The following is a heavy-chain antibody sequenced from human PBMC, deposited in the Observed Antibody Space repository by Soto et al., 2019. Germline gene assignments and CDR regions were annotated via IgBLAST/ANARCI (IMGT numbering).Heavy chain of an antibody. CDR2: IYHAGSV. Sequence: LSLTCAVSGYSIGSGYYWAWIRQSPGKGLEWIGSIYHAGSVYYNPSLNGRVALSMDTSKNHFSLKLTSVTAADTAVYYCARTFDSCGIDVCGKGTTGTVSS. CDR3: ARTFDSCGIDV. CDR1: GYSIGSGYY. V-gene: IGHV4-38-2*01. J-gene: IGHJ6*04.